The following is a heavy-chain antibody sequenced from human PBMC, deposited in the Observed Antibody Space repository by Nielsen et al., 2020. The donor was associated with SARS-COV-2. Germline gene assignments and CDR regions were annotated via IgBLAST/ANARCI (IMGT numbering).Heavy chain of an antibody. CDR2: ISSSSSYT. V-gene: IGHV3-11*05. Sequence: GALRLSCAASGFTFSVYYMTWIRQAPGKGLEWASYISSSSSYTNYADSVKGRFTISRDNAKNSLYLQMNSLRAEDTAVYYCARGGGVDGDYGFGFADYWGQGTLVTVSS. J-gene: IGHJ4*02. D-gene: IGHD4-17*01. CDR3: ARGGGVDGDYGFGFADY. CDR1: GFTFSVYY.